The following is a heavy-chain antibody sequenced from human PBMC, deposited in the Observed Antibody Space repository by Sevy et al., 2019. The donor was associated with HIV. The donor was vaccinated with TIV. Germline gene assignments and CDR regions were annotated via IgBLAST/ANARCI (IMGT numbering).Heavy chain of an antibody. CDR3: AIENSDVDKYDFLSCYYHSYSYGMDV. CDR1: GFTITGKA. J-gene: IGHJ6*02. Sequence: GGSLRLSCAASGFTITGKAVHWVRQAPGKGLEWVAVISYDGNNKNYADSVKGRFNISRDKSKNVVYLELNSLREEDTAFYYLAIENSDVDKYDFLSCYYHSYSYGMDVWGQGTTVTVSS. V-gene: IGHV3-30-3*01. CDR2: ISYDGNNK. D-gene: IGHD3-3*01.